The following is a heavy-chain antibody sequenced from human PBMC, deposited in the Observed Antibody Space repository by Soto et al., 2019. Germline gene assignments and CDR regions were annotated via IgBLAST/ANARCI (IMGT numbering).Heavy chain of an antibody. D-gene: IGHD6-19*01. CDR1: GGSISSSSYY. CDR2: IYYSGST. Sequence: SETLSLTCTVSGGSISSSSYYWGWIRQPPGKGLEWIGSIYYSGSTYYNPSLKSRVTISVATSKNQFSLKLSSVTAADTAVYYCARANMAVAVFLGYYYMDVWGKGTTVTVSS. J-gene: IGHJ6*03. V-gene: IGHV4-39*01. CDR3: ARANMAVAVFLGYYYMDV.